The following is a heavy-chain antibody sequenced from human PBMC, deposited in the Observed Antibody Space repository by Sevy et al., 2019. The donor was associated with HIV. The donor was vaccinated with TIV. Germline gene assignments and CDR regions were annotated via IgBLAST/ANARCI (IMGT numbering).Heavy chain of an antibody. D-gene: IGHD6-19*01. CDR1: GFTFSKYG. Sequence: GGSLRLSCAASGFTFSKYGMHRVRQAPCKGLEWVALIWYDGSNKYYADSVKGRFTISRDNAKNSVHLQMTSLRVEDTAVYYCARPDLSGWYFDFWGHGTLVTVSS. CDR2: IWYDGSNK. V-gene: IGHV3-33*01. J-gene: IGHJ4*01. CDR3: ARPDLSGWYFDF.